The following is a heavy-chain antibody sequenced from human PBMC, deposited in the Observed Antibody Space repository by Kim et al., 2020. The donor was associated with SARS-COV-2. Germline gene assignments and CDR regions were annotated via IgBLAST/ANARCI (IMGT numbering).Heavy chain of an antibody. V-gene: IGHV3-30-3*01. CDR1: GFTFSSYA. CDR3: ARDVWGIAVAGGTLDY. Sequence: GGSLRLSCAASGFTFSSYAMHWVRQAPGKGLEWVAVISYDGSNKYYADSVKGRFTISRDNSKNTLYLQMNSLRAEDTAVYYCARDVWGIAVAGGTLDYWG. D-gene: IGHD6-19*01. CDR2: ISYDGSNK. J-gene: IGHJ4*01.